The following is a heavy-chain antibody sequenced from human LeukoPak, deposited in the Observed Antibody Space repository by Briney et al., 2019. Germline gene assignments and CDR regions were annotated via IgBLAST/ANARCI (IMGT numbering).Heavy chain of an antibody. D-gene: IGHD3-3*01. CDR1: GFTFSSYA. CDR3: AKAYPYYDFWSGYYDY. Sequence: GGSLRLSCAASGFTFSSYAMRWVRQAPGKGLEWVSAISGSGGSTYYADSVKGRFTISRDNSKNTLYLQMNSLRAEDTAVYYCAKAYPYYDFWSGYYDYWGQGTLVTVSS. CDR2: ISGSGGST. V-gene: IGHV3-23*01. J-gene: IGHJ4*02.